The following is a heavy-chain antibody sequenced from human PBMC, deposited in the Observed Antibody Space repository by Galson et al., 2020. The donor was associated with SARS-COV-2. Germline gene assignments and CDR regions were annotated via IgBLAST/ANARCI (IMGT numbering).Heavy chain of an antibody. V-gene: IGHV1-69*13. CDR2: IIPIFGTA. CDR3: ARWVGDDDAFDI. D-gene: IGHD2-21*02. J-gene: IGHJ3*02. CDR1: GGTFSSYA. Sequence: SVKVSCKASGGTFSSYAISWVRQAPGHGLEWMGGIIPIFGTANYAQKFQGRVTITADESTSTAYMELSSLRSEDTAVYYCARWVGDDDAFDIWGQGTMVTVSS.